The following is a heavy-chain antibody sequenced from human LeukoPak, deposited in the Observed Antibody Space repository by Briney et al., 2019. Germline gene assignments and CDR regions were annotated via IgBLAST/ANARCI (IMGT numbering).Heavy chain of an antibody. Sequence: SETLSLTCTVSGGSISGYYWSWIRQPPGKGLEWIGYIYTSGSTNYNPSLKSRVAISIDTSKNQFSLTLNSVTAADAAVYYCASAGNPHYFDFWGQGPLVTVSS. J-gene: IGHJ4*02. CDR1: GGSISGYY. CDR2: IYTSGST. CDR3: ASAGNPHYFDF. V-gene: IGHV4-4*09.